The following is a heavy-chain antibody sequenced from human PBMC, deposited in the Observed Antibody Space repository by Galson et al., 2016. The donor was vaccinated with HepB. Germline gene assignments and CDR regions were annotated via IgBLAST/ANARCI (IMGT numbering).Heavy chain of an antibody. V-gene: IGHV3-7*03. Sequence: SLRLSCAASGFTFSSYWMAWVRQAPGKGLEWVANINQDGSEKNYVDSVKGRFTISRDNAKRSLYLQMNSLKTEDTAVYYCARDFYDGSCHYMDYWGRGTLVTVSS. D-gene: IGHD2/OR15-2a*01. CDR1: GFTFSSYW. J-gene: IGHJ4*02. CDR2: INQDGSEK. CDR3: ARDFYDGSCHYMDY.